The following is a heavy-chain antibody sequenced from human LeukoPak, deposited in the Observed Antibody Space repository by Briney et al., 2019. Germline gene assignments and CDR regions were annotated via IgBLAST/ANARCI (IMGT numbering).Heavy chain of an antibody. CDR2: INTSDGGT. CDR1: GYMFSTSY. V-gene: IGHV1-46*01. D-gene: IGHD2-21*02. J-gene: IGHJ4*02. CDR3: ARDDGYCGGDCYSGVDY. Sequence: GASVKVSRKASGYMFSTSYMHWVRQAPGQGLEWMGVINTSDGGTSNAQKFHGRVTMTRDTSTTTVYMELSSLRPEDTAVYYCARDDGYCGGDCYSGVDYWGQGTLVTVSS.